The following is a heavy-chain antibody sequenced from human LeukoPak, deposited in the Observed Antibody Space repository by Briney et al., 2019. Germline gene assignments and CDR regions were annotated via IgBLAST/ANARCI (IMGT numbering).Heavy chain of an antibody. CDR3: AKDLHVAAEIVFDY. CDR1: GFTFSTYG. J-gene: IGHJ4*02. Sequence: GSLRLSCAASGFTFSTYGMHWVRQAPGKGLEWVAFIRYDGTNKYYADSVKGRFTISRDNSKNTLYLQMNSLRAEDTAVYYCAKDLHVAAEIVFDYWGQGTLVTVSS. D-gene: IGHD2-15*01. CDR2: IRYDGTNK. V-gene: IGHV3-30*02.